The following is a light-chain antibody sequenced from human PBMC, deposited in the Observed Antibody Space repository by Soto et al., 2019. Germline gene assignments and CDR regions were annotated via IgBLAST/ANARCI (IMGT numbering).Light chain of an antibody. CDR1: SGLSSYT. CDR3: QTWGTGARV. Sequence: QPVLTQSPSASASLGASVKLTCSLNSGLSSYTIAWHQQQPGKGPRFLMKVNSDGSHIKGDVIPDRFSGSSSGAERYLTISSLQSEDEGAYFCQTWGTGARVFGGGTQLTVL. V-gene: IGLV4-69*01. J-gene: IGLJ7*01. CDR2: VNSDGSH.